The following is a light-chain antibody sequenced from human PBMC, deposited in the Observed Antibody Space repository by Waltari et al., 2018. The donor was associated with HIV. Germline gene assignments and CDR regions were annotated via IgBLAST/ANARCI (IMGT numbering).Light chain of an antibody. CDR1: SSAVGGYNS. J-gene: IGLJ1*01. Sequence: QSALPQPRSVSGSPGQSVPFSCTGTSSAVGGYNSLSWYQQHPGNSPKLVIYVVSKRPSGVPDRFSGSKSANTASLTISGLQAEDEADYYCCSYAGSYTYVFGTGTKVTVL. V-gene: IGLV2-11*01. CDR2: VVS. CDR3: CSYAGSYTYV.